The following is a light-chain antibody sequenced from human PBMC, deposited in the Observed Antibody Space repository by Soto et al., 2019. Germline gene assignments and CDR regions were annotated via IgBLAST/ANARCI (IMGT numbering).Light chain of an antibody. J-gene: IGKJ1*01. CDR2: AAS. Sequence: DIQMTQSPSSLSASVRDSVTITCRASQNIRNYLNWYQQKPGRAPKILIYAASSLQSGVPSRFSGGGSGTAFTLTITSLQPEDFAMYYCPQSYSSPWTFGQGTKVEIK. V-gene: IGKV1-39*01. CDR3: PQSYSSPWT. CDR1: QNIRNY.